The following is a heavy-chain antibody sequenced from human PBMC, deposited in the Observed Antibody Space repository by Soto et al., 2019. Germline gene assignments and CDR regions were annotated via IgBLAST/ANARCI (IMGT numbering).Heavy chain of an antibody. Sequence: GGSLRPSCAASGFTFSSYSMNWVRQAPGKGLEWVSSISSSSSYIYYADSVKGRFTISRDNAKNSLYLQMNSLRAEDTAVYYCARDLSGIAGTENYYMDVWGKGTTVTVSS. V-gene: IGHV3-21*01. CDR1: GFTFSSYS. D-gene: IGHD6-13*01. CDR2: ISSSSSYI. CDR3: ARDLSGIAGTENYYMDV. J-gene: IGHJ6*03.